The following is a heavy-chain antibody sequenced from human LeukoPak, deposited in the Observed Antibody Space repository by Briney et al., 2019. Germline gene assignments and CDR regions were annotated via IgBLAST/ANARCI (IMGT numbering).Heavy chain of an antibody. CDR3: AKGKGGYDYYYYYGMDV. CDR1: GFTFSSYG. D-gene: IGHD5-12*01. Sequence: GGSLRLSCAASGFTFSSYGMHWVRQAPGKGLEWVAAISYDGSNKYYADSVKGRFTISRDNSKNTLYLQMNSLRAEDTAVYYCAKGKGGYDYYYYYGMDVWGQGTTVTVSS. J-gene: IGHJ6*02. V-gene: IGHV3-30*18. CDR2: ISYDGSNK.